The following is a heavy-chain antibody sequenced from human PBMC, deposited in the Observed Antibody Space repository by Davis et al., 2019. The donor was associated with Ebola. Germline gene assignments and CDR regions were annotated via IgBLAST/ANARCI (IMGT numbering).Heavy chain of an antibody. D-gene: IGHD3-22*01. V-gene: IGHV1-2*02. CDR3: AREGWSYYDSSGYPYPFDY. Sequence: ASVKVSCKASGYTFTGYYMHWVRQAPGQGLEWMGWINPNSGGTNYAQKFQGRVTMTRDTSISTAYMELSRLRSDDTAVYYCAREGWSYYDSSGYPYPFDYWGQGTLVTVSS. J-gene: IGHJ4*02. CDR1: GYTFTGYY. CDR2: INPNSGGT.